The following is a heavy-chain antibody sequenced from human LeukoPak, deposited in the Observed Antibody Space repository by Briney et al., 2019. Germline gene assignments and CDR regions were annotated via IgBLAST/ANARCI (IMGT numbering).Heavy chain of an antibody. CDR2: VSYDGSTK. CDR1: GFTFSSYG. Sequence: GRSLRLSCAASGFTFSSYGTQWVRQAPGKGLEWVAVVSYDGSTKYYEDSVKGRFTISRDNSKNTLYLQMDSLGPEDTAVYYCAKEFGGYAYGAYFDYWGQGTLVTVSS. J-gene: IGHJ4*02. D-gene: IGHD5-18*01. CDR3: AKEFGGYAYGAYFDY. V-gene: IGHV3-30*18.